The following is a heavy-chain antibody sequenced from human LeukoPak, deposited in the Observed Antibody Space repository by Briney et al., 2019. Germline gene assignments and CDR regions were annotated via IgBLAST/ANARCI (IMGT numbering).Heavy chain of an antibody. CDR1: GYTXNSYY. D-gene: IGHD5-18*01. CDR3: ARGYTYGDY. J-gene: IGHJ4*02. Sequence: GASAKVSCKASGYTXNSYYMHWVRQAPGQGLEWMGIINPSSGSTSYAQNFQGRVTMTRDTSSSTVYMELSSLRSEDTAVYYCARGYTYGDYWGQGTLVTVFS. V-gene: IGHV1-46*02. CDR2: INPSSGST.